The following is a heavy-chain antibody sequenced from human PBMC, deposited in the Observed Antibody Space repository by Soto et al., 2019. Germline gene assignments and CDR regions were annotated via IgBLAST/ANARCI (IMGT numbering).Heavy chain of an antibody. CDR3: ARGLILWFGKLARRGGYYYYMDV. V-gene: IGHV4-34*01. D-gene: IGHD3-10*01. CDR2: INDSGDI. CDR1: GGSFSGYQ. J-gene: IGHJ6*03. Sequence: QVQLQQWGAGLLKPSETLSLTCAVYGGSFSGYQWSWIRQTPGKGLEWIGGINDSGDINYNPSHKSRVNILVDSPNKQSPLRLSSVTAAYAAVYYCARGLILWFGKLARRGGYYYYMDVWGKGATVTVPS.